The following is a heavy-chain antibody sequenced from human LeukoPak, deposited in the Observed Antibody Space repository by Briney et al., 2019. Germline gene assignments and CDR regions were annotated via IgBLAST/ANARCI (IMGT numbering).Heavy chain of an antibody. CDR3: AREGDDCYDNSGQGGYFGMDV. V-gene: IGHV1-18*01. J-gene: IGHJ6*02. CDR2: LRVHNCDK. Sequence: GASVEVLRKASGYMLMRYGLRWAPQASGQGLQWMGCLRVHNCDKKYAQKFQGRVTMTTDTSTGTAYMELRSLRSDDTAVYYCAREGDDCYDNSGQGGYFGMDVWGQGTTVTVSS. CDR1: GYMLMRYG. D-gene: IGHD3-22*01.